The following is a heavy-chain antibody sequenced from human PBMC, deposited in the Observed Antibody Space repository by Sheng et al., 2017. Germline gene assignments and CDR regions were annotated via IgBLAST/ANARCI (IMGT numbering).Heavy chain of an antibody. CDR1: GGSISSSSYY. J-gene: IGHJ3*02. D-gene: IGHD2-8*01. CDR2: IYYSGST. CDR3: AGRYCTNGVCYTEDAFDI. V-gene: IGHV4-39*07. Sequence: QLQLQESGPGLVKPSETLSLTCTVSGGSISSSSYYWGWIRQPPGKGLEWIGSIYYSGSTYYNPSLKSRVTISVDTSKNQFSLKLSSVTAADTAVYYCAGRYCTNGVCYTEDAFDIWGQGTMVT.